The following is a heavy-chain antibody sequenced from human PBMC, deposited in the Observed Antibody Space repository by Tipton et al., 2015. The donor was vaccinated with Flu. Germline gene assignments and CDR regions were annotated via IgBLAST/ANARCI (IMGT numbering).Heavy chain of an antibody. V-gene: IGHV4-38-2*01. J-gene: IGHJ4*02. Sequence: TLSLTCAVSGYSISSGYYWGWIRQPPGKGLEWIGSIYHSGSTYYNPSLKSRVTISVDTSKNQFSLKLSSVTAADTAVYYCASAPTWAGSWGQGTLVTVSS. CDR2: IYHSGST. D-gene: IGHD3-10*01. CDR3: ASAPTWAGS. CDR1: GYSISSGYY.